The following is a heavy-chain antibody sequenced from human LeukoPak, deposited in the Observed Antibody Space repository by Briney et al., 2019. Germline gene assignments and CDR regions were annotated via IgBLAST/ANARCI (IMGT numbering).Heavy chain of an antibody. J-gene: IGHJ4*02. D-gene: IGHD6-6*01. CDR2: IYHSGST. V-gene: IGHV4-4*02. CDR3: ARGVARSSKFHFSYYFDY. Sequence: PSGTLSLTCAVSGGSISSSNWWSWVRQPPGKGLEWIGSIYHSGSTYYNPSLKSRVTISVDTSKNQFSLKLSSVTAADTAVYYCARGVARSSKFHFSYYFDYWGQGTLVTVSS. CDR1: GGSISSSNW.